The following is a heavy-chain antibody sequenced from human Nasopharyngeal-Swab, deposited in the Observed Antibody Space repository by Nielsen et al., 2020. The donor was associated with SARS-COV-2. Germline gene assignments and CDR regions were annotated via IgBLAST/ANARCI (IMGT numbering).Heavy chain of an antibody. CDR2: IHHSGST. J-gene: IGHJ6*02. V-gene: IGHV4-4*02. D-gene: IGHD7-27*01. Sequence: WIRQPPGKGLEWIGEIHHSGSTTYNPSLKSRVTMSIDKSKNQLSLRVTSVTAADTAVYYCARGTTGVLDVWGQGTTVTVSS. CDR3: ARGTTGVLDV.